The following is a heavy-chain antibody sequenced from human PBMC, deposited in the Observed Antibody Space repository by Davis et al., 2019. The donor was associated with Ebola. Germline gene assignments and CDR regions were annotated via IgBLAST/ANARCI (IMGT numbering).Heavy chain of an antibody. D-gene: IGHD5-18*01. CDR1: GGSISSGGYY. J-gene: IGHJ5*02. CDR2: IYYSGST. CDR3: ARDRGYSYGYSGGWFDP. Sequence: SETLSLTCTVSGGSISSGGYYWSWIRQHPGKGLEWIGYIYYSGSTYYNPSLKSRVTISVDTSKNQFSLKLSSVTAADTAVYYCARDRGYSYGYSGGWFDPWGQGTLVTVSS. V-gene: IGHV4-31*03.